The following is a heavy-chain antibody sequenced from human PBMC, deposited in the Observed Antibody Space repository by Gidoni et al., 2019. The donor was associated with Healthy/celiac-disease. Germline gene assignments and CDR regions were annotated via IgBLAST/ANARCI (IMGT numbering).Heavy chain of an antibody. CDR2: IYPGDSDT. CDR3: ATGLRGSGSPLGRFDP. CDR1: GYSFTSYW. V-gene: IGHV5-51*03. Sequence: EVQLVQSGAEVKKPGESLKISCKGSGYSFTSYWIGWVRQRPGKGLEWMGIIYPGDSDTRYSPSFQGQVTISADKSISTAYLQWSSLKASDTAMYYCATGLRGSGSPLGRFDPWGQGTLVTVSS. D-gene: IGHD3-10*01. J-gene: IGHJ5*02.